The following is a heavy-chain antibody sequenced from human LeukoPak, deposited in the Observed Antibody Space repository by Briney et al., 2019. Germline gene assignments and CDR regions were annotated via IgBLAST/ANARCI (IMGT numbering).Heavy chain of an antibody. CDR2: IKSKTDGGTP. V-gene: IGHV3-15*01. J-gene: IGHJ4*02. D-gene: IGHD3-16*01. Sequence: GGSLRLSCAASVFTFSNAWMSWVRQAPGKGLEWVGRIKSKTDGGTPDYAAPVKGRFTISRDDSKNTLYLQMNSLRAEDTAVSYCARDKNVDQSYFDSWGQGTLVTVSS. CDR3: ARDKNVDQSYFDS. CDR1: VFTFSNAW.